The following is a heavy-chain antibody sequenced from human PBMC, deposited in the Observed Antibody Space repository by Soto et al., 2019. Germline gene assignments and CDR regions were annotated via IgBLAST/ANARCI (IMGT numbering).Heavy chain of an antibody. CDR1: GFTFSSYA. V-gene: IGHV3-64*04. D-gene: IGHD3-22*01. CDR3: AKVYYDRSGNPQGGFDY. J-gene: IGHJ4*02. CDR2: ISSNGGST. Sequence: LRLSCSASGFTFSSYAMHWVRQAPGKGLEYVSAISSNGGSTYYADSVKGRFTISRDTSTSTVYMELSSLTSEDTGVYFCAKVYYDRSGNPQGGFDYWGQGTPVTVSS.